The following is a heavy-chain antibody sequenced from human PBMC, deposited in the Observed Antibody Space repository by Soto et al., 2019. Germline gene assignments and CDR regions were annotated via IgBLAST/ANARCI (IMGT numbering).Heavy chain of an antibody. V-gene: IGHV4-39*02. CDR3: ARLGGFCSSTNCYGYYAMDV. Sequence: SETLSLTCTVSGGSISSGPYSWGWIRQPPGEGLEWIATFHYGESTHYNPSLESRVTVSVDTSQNHFSLKVSSVTVADTAVYFCARLGGFCSSTNCYGYYAMDVWGQGTTVTVSS. CDR1: GGSISSGPYS. J-gene: IGHJ6*02. CDR2: FHYGEST. D-gene: IGHD2-2*01.